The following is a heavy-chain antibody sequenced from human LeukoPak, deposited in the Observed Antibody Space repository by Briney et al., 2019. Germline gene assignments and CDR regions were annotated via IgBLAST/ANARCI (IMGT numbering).Heavy chain of an antibody. CDR1: GFSFSGYW. V-gene: IGHV3-7*01. Sequence: PGGSLRLSCAASGFSFSGYWMTWVRQAPGKGLKWVANIKGDGSAQFYVDSVKGRFAISRDNARNSLYLHMNSLRDEDTAVYYCATSVDTAAGPYWGQGTLVTVSS. J-gene: IGHJ4*02. CDR2: IKGDGSAQ. D-gene: IGHD5-18*01. CDR3: ATSVDTAAGPY.